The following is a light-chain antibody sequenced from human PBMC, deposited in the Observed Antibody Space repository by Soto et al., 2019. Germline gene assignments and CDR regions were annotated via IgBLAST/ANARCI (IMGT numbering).Light chain of an antibody. J-gene: IGKJ4*01. CDR2: DAS. CDR3: QQYNNWPPLT. V-gene: IGKV3-11*01. Sequence: EIVLTQSPATLSLSPGERATLSCRASQSVSSYLAWYQQKPGQAPRLLIYDASNRATGIPVRFSGSGSGTDFTLTISSLEPEDFAVYYCQQYNNWPPLTFGGGTKVDI. CDR1: QSVSSY.